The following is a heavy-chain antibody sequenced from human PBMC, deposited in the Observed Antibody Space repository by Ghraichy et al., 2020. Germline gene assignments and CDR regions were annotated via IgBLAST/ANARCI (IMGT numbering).Heavy chain of an antibody. CDR3: ARHLEQGFYDSSGYYRLPRGAFDI. J-gene: IGHJ3*02. V-gene: IGHV5-51*01. Sequence: GESLNISCQGSGYSFTTHWIGWVRQMPGKGLEWMGIVYPGDSDTTYSPSFQGQVTISADKSINTAYLQWSSLKASDTAMYYCARHLEQGFYDSSGYYRLPRGAFDIWGQGTMVSVSS. CDR1: GYSFTTHW. CDR2: VYPGDSDT. D-gene: IGHD3-22*01.